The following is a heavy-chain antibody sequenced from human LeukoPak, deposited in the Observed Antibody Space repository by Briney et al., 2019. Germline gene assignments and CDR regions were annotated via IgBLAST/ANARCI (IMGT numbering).Heavy chain of an antibody. CDR3: AKESEGGGWYLWDY. V-gene: IGHV3-23*01. D-gene: IGHD6-19*01. Sequence: GGSLRLSCAASGFTFSSYSMNWVRQAPGKGLEWVSAISGSGGSTYYADSVKGRFTISRDNSKNTLYLQMNSLRAEDTAVYYCAKESEGGGWYLWDYWGQGTLVTVSS. CDR2: ISGSGGST. CDR1: GFTFSSYS. J-gene: IGHJ4*02.